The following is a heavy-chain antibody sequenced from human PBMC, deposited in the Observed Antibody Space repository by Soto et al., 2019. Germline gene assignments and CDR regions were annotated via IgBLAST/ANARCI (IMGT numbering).Heavy chain of an antibody. V-gene: IGHV1-18*01. D-gene: IGHD6-19*01. CDR2: ISAYNGNT. J-gene: IGHJ6*02. CDR3: ARNGWSPDWARELISIAVAGTISLDYYYYGMDV. CDR1: GYTFTSYG. Sequence: GASVKVSCKASGYTFTSYGISWVRQAPGQGLEWMGWISAYNGNTNYAQKLQGRVTMTTDTSTSTAYMELRSLRSDDTAVYYCARNGWSPDWARELISIAVAGTISLDYYYYGMDVWGQGTTVTVSS.